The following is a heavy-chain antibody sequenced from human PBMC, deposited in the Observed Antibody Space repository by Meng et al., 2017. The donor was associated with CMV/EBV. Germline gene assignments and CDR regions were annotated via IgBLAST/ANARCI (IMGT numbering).Heavy chain of an antibody. Sequence: SGYTFADYYMHCVRPAPGQGLEWMGWINPNSGGTSYAQKFQGRVTMTRDTSISTAYMELSRLRSDDTAVYYCARTLLRFLERPLGYWGQGTLVTVSS. CDR1: GYTFADYY. J-gene: IGHJ4*02. CDR2: INPNSGGT. CDR3: ARTLLRFLERPLGY. V-gene: IGHV1-2*02. D-gene: IGHD3-3*01.